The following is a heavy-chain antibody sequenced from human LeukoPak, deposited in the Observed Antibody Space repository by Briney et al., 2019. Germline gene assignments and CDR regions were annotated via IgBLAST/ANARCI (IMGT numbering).Heavy chain of an antibody. CDR3: ARGDRYCSGGSCYYYYGMDV. V-gene: IGHV1-46*01. CDR2: INPNGGST. CDR1: GYTFTGYF. J-gene: IGHJ6*02. D-gene: IGHD2-15*01. Sequence: ASVKVSCKASGYTFTGYFMHWVRQAPGQGLEWMGIINPNGGSTYYAQKFQGRVTMTRDTSTSTAYMELSSLRSEDTAVYYCARGDRYCSGGSCYYYYGMDVWGQGTTVTVSS.